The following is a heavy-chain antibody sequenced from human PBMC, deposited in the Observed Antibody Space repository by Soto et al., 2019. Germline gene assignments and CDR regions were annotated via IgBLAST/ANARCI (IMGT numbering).Heavy chain of an antibody. CDR1: GYTFTSYD. Sequence: ASVKVSCKASGYTFTSYDINWVRQATGQGLEWMGWMNPNSGNTGYAQKFQGRVTMTRNTSISTAYMELSSLRSEDTAVYYCARSGPSIAAADWFDPWGHGTLVTVSS. V-gene: IGHV1-8*01. CDR2: MNPNSGNT. D-gene: IGHD6-13*01. CDR3: ARSGPSIAAADWFDP. J-gene: IGHJ5*02.